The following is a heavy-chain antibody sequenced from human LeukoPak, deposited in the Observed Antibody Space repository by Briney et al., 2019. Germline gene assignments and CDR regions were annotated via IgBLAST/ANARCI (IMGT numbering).Heavy chain of an antibody. J-gene: IGHJ4*02. CDR2: IWPDGSNK. D-gene: IGHD4-23*01. CDR3: AKDQYGGNPQYYFDY. V-gene: IGHV3-33*06. CDR1: GFTFSSYG. Sequence: GRSLRLSCAASGFTFSSYGMQWVRQAPGKGLEWVAVIWPDGSNKYYADSVKGRFTISRDNSKNTLYLQMNSLRAEDTAVYYCAKDQYGGNPQYYFDYWGQGTLVTVSS.